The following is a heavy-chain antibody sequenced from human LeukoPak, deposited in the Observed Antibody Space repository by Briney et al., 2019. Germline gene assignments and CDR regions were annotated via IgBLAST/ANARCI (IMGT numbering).Heavy chain of an antibody. CDR3: ARDEDGNWFDP. J-gene: IGHJ5*02. CDR1: GGSISSGGYY. V-gene: IGHV4-31*03. D-gene: IGHD2-15*01. CDR2: IYYSGST. Sequence: SETLSLTCTVSGGSISSGGYYWSWIRQHPGKGLEWIGYIYYSGSTYYNPSLKSRVTISVDTSKNQFSLKLSSATAADTAVYYCARDEDGNWFDPWGQGTLVTVSS.